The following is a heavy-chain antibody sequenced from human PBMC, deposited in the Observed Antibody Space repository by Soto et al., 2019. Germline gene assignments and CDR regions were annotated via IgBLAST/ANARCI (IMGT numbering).Heavy chain of an antibody. CDR1: GFTFISYA. CDR2: ISGSGGST. Sequence: WGSLRLSCAASGFTFISYAISWGRHSPFKGLEWVSAISGSGGSTYYADSVKGRFTISRDNSKNTLYLQMNSLRAEDTAVYYCAKDPDYYDSSGPFDYWGQGTLVTVSS. D-gene: IGHD3-22*01. J-gene: IGHJ4*02. CDR3: AKDPDYYDSSGPFDY. V-gene: IGHV3-23*01.